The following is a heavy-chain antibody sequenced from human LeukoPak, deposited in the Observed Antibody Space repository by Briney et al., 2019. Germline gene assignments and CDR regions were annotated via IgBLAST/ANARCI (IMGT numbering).Heavy chain of an antibody. CDR2: MYHFGSN. D-gene: IGHD5-12*01. CDR1: GASVSSGAFY. V-gene: IGHV4-31*03. J-gene: IGHJ5*02. Sequence: PSETLSLTCTVSGASVSSGAFYWTWIRQFPGKGLEWIGYMYHFGSNFYNPSLKTRVTISLDTSKNQFSLNLTSVTAADTAVYWCARGYAAPSSKFNRFDPWGQGTLVTVSS. CDR3: ARGYAAPSSKFNRFDP.